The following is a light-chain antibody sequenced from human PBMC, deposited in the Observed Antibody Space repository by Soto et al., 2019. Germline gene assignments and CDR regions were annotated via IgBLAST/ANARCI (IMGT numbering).Light chain of an antibody. CDR2: GAS. J-gene: IGKJ2*03. CDR3: FQYNNWPPGYS. V-gene: IGKV3-15*01. Sequence: EIVMTQSPATLSVSPGARVSLSCRASQSVGSDLAWYQQRPGQPPRLLIYGASTRGTGIPARFSGSGSGTEFILTIRSLQSEDFAVYFCFQYNNWPPGYSFGQGTKLDIK. CDR1: QSVGSD.